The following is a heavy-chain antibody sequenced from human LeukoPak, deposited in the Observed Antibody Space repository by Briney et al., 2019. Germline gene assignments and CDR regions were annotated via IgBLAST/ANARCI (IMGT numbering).Heavy chain of an antibody. D-gene: IGHD6-19*01. CDR1: GGTFSSYA. CDR2: IIPIFGTA. CDR3: ARDSSGWPSDY. V-gene: IGHV1-69*05. J-gene: IGHJ4*02. Sequence: ASVKVPCKASGGTFSSYAISWVRQAPGQGLEWMGRIIPIFGTANYAQKFQGRVTITTDESTSTAYMELSSLRSEDTAVYYCARDSSGWPSDYWGQGTLVTVSS.